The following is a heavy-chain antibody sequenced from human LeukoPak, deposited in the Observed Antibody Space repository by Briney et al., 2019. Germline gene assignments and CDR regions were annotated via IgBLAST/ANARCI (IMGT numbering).Heavy chain of an antibody. J-gene: IGHJ6*03. Sequence: GGSLRLSCAASGFTFSSYAMHWVRQAPGKGLEWVAVISYDGSNKYYADSVKGRFTISRDNSKNTLYLQMNSLRAEDTAVYYCARDYGDIVVVPAATYYYYYYMDVWGKGTTVTVSS. V-gene: IGHV3-30-3*01. CDR3: ARDYGDIVVVPAATYYYYYYMDV. CDR1: GFTFSSYA. D-gene: IGHD2-2*01. CDR2: ISYDGSNK.